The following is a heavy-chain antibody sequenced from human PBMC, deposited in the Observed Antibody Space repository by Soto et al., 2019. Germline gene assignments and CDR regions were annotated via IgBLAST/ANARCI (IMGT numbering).Heavy chain of an antibody. CDR1: GGSISSSSYD. CDR3: ARHPLSSSFYYYGMDV. Sequence: SETLSLTCTVSGGSISSSSYDWGWISQHPGKGLEWIGSIYYSGSTYYNPSLKSRVTISVDTSKNQFSLKLSSVTAADTAVYYCARHPLSSSFYYYGMDVWGQGTTVTLSS. D-gene: IGHD6-13*01. J-gene: IGHJ6*01. CDR2: IYYSGST. V-gene: IGHV4-39*01.